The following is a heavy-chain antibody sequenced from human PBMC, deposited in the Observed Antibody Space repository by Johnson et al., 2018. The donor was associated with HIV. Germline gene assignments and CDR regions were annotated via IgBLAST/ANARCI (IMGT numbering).Heavy chain of an antibody. J-gene: IGHJ3*02. CDR1: GFTFSSYA. CDR2: ISYDGSNK. CDR3: ARAGANYYYDSSGYGAFDI. D-gene: IGHD3-22*01. V-gene: IGHV3-30*04. Sequence: QVQLVESGGGVVQPGRSLRLSCAASGFTFSSYAMHWVRQAPGKGLEWVAVISYDGSNKYQADSVKVRFTISRDNSKNTLYLQMNSLRAEDTAVYYCARAGANYYYDSSGYGAFDIWGQGTMVTVSS.